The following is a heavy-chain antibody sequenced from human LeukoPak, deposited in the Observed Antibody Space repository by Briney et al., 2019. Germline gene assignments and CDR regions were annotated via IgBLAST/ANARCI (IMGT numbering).Heavy chain of an antibody. CDR1: GYSISAGYY. D-gene: IGHD5-18*01. CDR3: ARAPERWYSYGSYTYYYMDV. V-gene: IGHV4-38-2*02. CDR2: ISYSGST. J-gene: IGHJ6*03. Sequence: SETLSLTCTVSGYSISAGYYWDWIRQPPGKGLEWIGSISYSGSTNYNPSLESRVTISVDTSKNQISLKLSSVTAADTTVYYCARAPERWYSYGSYTYYYMDVWGKGTTVTVSS.